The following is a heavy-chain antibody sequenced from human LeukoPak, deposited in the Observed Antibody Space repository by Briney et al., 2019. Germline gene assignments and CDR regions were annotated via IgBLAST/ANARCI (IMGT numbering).Heavy chain of an antibody. CDR1: GYTFTGYY. V-gene: IGHV1-2*02. J-gene: IGHJ3*02. CDR2: INPNSGGT. Sequence: ASVKVSCKASGYTFTGYYMHWVRQAPGQGLEWMGWINPNSGGTNYAQKFQGRVNMTRDTSISTAYMELSRLRSDDTAVYYCARVGYCSGGSCYASAFDIWGQGTMVTVSS. D-gene: IGHD2-15*01. CDR3: ARVGYCSGGSCYASAFDI.